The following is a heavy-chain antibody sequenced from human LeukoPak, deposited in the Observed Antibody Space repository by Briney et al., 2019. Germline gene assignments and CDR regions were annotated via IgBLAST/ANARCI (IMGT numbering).Heavy chain of an antibody. V-gene: IGHV3-23*01. CDR2: ISGSGGST. D-gene: IGHD6-13*01. CDR3: AKVAYSSSWYSGNWFDP. J-gene: IGHJ5*02. Sequence: GGSLRLSCAASGFTFSSYAMSWVRQAPGKGLEWVSAISGSGGSTYYADSVKGRFTISRDNSKNTLYLQMNSLRAEDTAVYYCAKVAYSSSWYSGNWFDPWGQGTLVTVSS. CDR1: GFTFSSYA.